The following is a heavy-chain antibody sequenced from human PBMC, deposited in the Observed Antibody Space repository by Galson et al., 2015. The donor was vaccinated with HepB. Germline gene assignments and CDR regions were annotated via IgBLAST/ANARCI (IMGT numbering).Heavy chain of an antibody. J-gene: IGHJ4*02. CDR3: LRDWSYGATDY. CDR2: INPAGTVK. Sequence: SLRLSCAASELSFSTSWMSWVRRAPGKGLEWVANINPAGTVKNYVQSVKGRFTISRDNARNSLSLEMNNVRPEDTALYYCLRDWSYGATDYWGQGTLVTVSS. D-gene: IGHD1-26*01. V-gene: IGHV3-7*03. CDR1: ELSFSTSW.